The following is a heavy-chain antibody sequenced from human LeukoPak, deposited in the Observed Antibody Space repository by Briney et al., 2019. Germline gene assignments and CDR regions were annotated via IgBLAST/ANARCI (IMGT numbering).Heavy chain of an antibody. CDR2: IYYSGTT. CDR1: GGSISSGGYY. V-gene: IGHV4-31*03. CDR3: ARTGTVVVPAAI. J-gene: IGHJ4*02. Sequence: SRTLSLTCTVSGGSISSGGYYWSWIRQHPGKGLEWIGCIYYSGTTYYNPSLKSRVAISVDTSKNQFSLKLSSVTAADTAVYYCARTGTVVVPAAIWGQGTLVTVSS. D-gene: IGHD2-2*02.